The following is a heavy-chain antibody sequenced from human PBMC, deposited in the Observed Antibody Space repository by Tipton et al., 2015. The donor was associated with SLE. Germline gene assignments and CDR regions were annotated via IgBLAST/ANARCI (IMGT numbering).Heavy chain of an antibody. Sequence: SLRLSCAASGFTFSSYSMNWVRQAPGKGLEWVSSISSSSYIYYADSVKGRFTISRDNAKNSLYLQMNSLRAEDTAVYYCARDHSRYFPGWFDPWGQGTLVTVSS. CDR2: ISSSSYI. CDR3: ARDHSRYFPGWFDP. V-gene: IGHV3-21*01. D-gene: IGHD1-14*01. J-gene: IGHJ5*02. CDR1: GFTFSSYS.